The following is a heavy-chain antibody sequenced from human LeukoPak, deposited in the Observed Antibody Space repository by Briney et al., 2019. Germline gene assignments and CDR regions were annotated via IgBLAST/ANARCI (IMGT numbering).Heavy chain of an antibody. V-gene: IGHV3-23*01. D-gene: IGHD6-13*01. J-gene: IGHJ5*02. Sequence: PGGSLRLPCAASGFTFSSYAMSWVRQAPGKGLEWVSAISGSGGSTYYADSVKGRFTISRDNSENTLYLQMNSLRAEDTAVYYCATFWITGYSSSWFDPWGQGTLVTVSS. CDR3: ATFWITGYSSSWFDP. CDR2: ISGSGGST. CDR1: GFTFSSYA.